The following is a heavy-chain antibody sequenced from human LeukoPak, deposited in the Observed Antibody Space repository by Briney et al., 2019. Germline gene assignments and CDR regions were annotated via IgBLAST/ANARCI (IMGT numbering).Heavy chain of an antibody. CDR2: LNPNGGNI. CDR3: AKDRYSSSWFNWFDP. J-gene: IGHJ5*02. Sequence: GSLRLSCAGSGYTFGDHGMNWVRQAPGKGLEWVSGLNPNGGNIGYADSVKGRFTISRDNAKNSLYLQMNSLRAEDTAVYYCAKDRYSSSWFNWFDPWGQGTLVTDSS. V-gene: IGHV3-20*04. CDR1: GYTFGDHG. D-gene: IGHD6-13*01.